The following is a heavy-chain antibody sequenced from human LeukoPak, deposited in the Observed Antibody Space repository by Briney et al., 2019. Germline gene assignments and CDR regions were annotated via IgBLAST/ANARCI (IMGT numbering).Heavy chain of an antibody. V-gene: IGHV3-30*02. D-gene: IGHD3-3*01. CDR1: GFTFSSYG. Sequence: GGSLRLSCAASGFTFSSYGMHWVRQAPGKGLEWVAFIRYDGSNKYYADSVKGRFTISRDNSKNTLYLQMNSLGAEDTAVYYCARGGTIFGVVIVYFDFWGQGSLVTVSS. J-gene: IGHJ4*02. CDR2: IRYDGSNK. CDR3: ARGGTIFGVVIVYFDF.